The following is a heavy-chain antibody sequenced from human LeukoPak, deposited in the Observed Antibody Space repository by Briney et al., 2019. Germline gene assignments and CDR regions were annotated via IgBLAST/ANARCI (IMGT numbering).Heavy chain of an antibody. CDR3: ARRPDGYNHFDY. V-gene: IGHV5-51*01. CDR1: GYSFTSYW. D-gene: IGHD5-24*01. J-gene: IGHJ4*02. CDR2: IYPGDSDT. Sequence: KDGESLQISCKGSGYSFTSYWISWVRQMPGKGLEWMGIIYPGDSDTRYSPSFQGQVTISADKSINTAYLQRSSLKASDTAMYYCARRPDGYNHFDYWGQGTLVTVSS.